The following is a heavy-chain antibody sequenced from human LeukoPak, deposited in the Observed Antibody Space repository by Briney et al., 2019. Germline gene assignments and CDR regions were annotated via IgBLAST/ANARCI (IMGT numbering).Heavy chain of an antibody. V-gene: IGHV1-46*01. J-gene: IGHJ3*02. CDR1: GYTFTGYY. D-gene: IGHD3-22*01. Sequence: ASVKVSCKASGYTFTGYYMHWVRQAPGQGVGWMGIINPSGGSTSYAQKFQGRVTMTRDMSTSTVYMELSSLRSEDTAVYYCARDVRNYDSSGYYVDAFDIWGQGTMVTVSS. CDR2: INPSGGST. CDR3: ARDVRNYDSSGYYVDAFDI.